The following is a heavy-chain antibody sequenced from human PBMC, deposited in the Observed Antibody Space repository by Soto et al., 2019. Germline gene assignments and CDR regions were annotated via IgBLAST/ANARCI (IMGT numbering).Heavy chain of an antibody. V-gene: IGHV4-4*02. J-gene: IGHJ5*02. D-gene: IGHD6-13*01. CDR1: GGSISSDKW. CDR2: IYHIGST. CDR3: AAYSRGRRGWFHP. Sequence: SETLSLTCAVSGGSISSDKWWSWVRQPPGKGLEWIGEIYHIGSTHYNPSLKSRVTISIDKSKNQFSLELSSVTAADTAVYYCAAYSRGRRGWFHPWGQGTLVTVSS.